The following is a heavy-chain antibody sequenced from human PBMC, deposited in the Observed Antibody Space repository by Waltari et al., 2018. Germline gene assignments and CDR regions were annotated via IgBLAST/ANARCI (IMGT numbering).Heavy chain of an antibody. V-gene: IGHV4-39*07. CDR3: ARGGTGWTSWVGY. J-gene: IGHJ4*02. CDR1: GGSISSSSYY. CDR2: IYYSGST. Sequence: QLQLQESGPGLVKPSETLSLTCNVSGGSISSSSYYWGWIRQPPGKGLEWIGSIYYSGSTYYNPSLKSRVTISVDTSKNQFSLKLSSVTAADTAVYYCARGGTGWTSWVGYWGQGTLVTVSS. D-gene: IGHD1-1*01.